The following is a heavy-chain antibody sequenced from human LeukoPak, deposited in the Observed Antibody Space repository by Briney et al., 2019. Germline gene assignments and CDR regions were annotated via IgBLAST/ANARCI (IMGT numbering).Heavy chain of an antibody. V-gene: IGHV3-21*01. CDR2: ISSSSSYI. CDR3: ARSIVVVPAASEGNY. CDR1: GFIFSSYG. D-gene: IGHD2-2*01. J-gene: IGHJ4*02. Sequence: MAGGSLRLSCATSGFIFSSYGMHWVRQAPGKGLEWVSSISSSSSYIYYADSVKGRFTISRDNAKNSLYLQMNSLRAEDTAVYYCARSIVVVPAASEGNYWGQGTLVTVSS.